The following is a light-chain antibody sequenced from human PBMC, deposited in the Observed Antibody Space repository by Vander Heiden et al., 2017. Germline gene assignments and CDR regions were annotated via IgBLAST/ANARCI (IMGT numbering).Light chain of an antibody. V-gene: IGLV3-1*01. CDR3: QAWDSSTDWV. Sequence: SYELTQPPSVSVSAGQTASITCSGDKVGDKYACWYQQKPGQSPLLVIYQDSKRPSGIPERFSGSNSGNTATLTISGTQAMDEADYYCQAWDSSTDWVFGGGTKLTVL. CDR2: QDS. CDR1: KVGDKY. J-gene: IGLJ3*02.